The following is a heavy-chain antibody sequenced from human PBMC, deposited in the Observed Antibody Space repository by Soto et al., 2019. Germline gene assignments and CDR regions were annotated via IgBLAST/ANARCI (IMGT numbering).Heavy chain of an antibody. CDR3: ATSSTYSSGWLSYYYYDMDV. CDR1: GYTFTSYD. CDR2: MNPNSGNT. J-gene: IGHJ6*02. D-gene: IGHD6-19*01. Sequence: ASVKVSCKASGYTFTSYDINWVRQATGQGLEWMGWMNPNSGNTGYAQKFQGRVTMTRNTSISTAYMELSSLRSEDTAVYYCATSSTYSSGWLSYYYYDMDVWGQGTTVTVSS. V-gene: IGHV1-8*01.